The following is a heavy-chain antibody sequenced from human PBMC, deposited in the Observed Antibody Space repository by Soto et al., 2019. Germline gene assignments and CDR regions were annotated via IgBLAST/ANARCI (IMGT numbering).Heavy chain of an antibody. J-gene: IGHJ4*02. CDR1: GGSFSGYY. Sequence: PETLDLTYAVYGGSFSGYYWGWIRQPPGKGLEGIGETNHSGKTNYNPSLKSLVTISVDTSKNKFSLKLSYVTSAHTPVYYCARGIYCSSTSCRKRRAYFDYWSQRTLVLVSS. D-gene: IGHD2-2*01. CDR3: ARGIYCSSTSCRKRRAYFDY. V-gene: IGHV4-34*01. CDR2: TNHSGKT.